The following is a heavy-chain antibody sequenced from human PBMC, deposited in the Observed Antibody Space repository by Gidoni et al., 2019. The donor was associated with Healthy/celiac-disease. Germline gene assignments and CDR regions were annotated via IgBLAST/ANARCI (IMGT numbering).Heavy chain of an antibody. V-gene: IGHV3-43*02. D-gene: IGHD6-6*01. Sequence: EVQLVESGGGVVQPGGSPRLSCAASGSTFDGYAMHWVREAPGKGLEWFSLISGVGGSTDYEDPVKCRFTISRDNSKNSLYLQMNSLRTEDTALYYCAKDVARSIAALFDYWGQGTLVTVSS. CDR3: AKDVARSIAALFDY. CDR2: ISGVGGST. CDR1: GSTFDGYA. J-gene: IGHJ4*02.